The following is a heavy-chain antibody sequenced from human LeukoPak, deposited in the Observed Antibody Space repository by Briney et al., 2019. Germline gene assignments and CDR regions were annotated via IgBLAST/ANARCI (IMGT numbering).Heavy chain of an antibody. D-gene: IGHD3-9*01. Sequence: SETLSLTCTVSGGSISSYYWSWIRQPPGKGLEWIGYIYYSGSTNYNPSLKSRVTISVDTSKNQFSLKLSSVTAADTAVYYCASGGILRYFDWLPDYWGQGTLVTVSS. J-gene: IGHJ4*02. CDR1: GGSISSYY. V-gene: IGHV4-59*12. CDR2: IYYSGST. CDR3: ASGGILRYFDWLPDY.